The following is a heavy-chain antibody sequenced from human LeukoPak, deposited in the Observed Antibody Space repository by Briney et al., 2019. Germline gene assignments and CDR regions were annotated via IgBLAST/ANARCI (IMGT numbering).Heavy chain of an antibody. D-gene: IGHD3-22*01. CDR2: MNPNSGNT. V-gene: IGHV1-8*01. CDR3: TASVAYYNASAYYPFDY. J-gene: IGHJ4*02. Sequence: PEASVKVSCKASGYTFTSYDINWVRQATAQGLEWMGWMNPNSGNTGSAQTFQGGVTMTRTPSISTAYMELSSLEPDDTAVYYCTASVAYYNASAYYPFDYWGQGTLVTVSS. CDR1: GYTFTSYD.